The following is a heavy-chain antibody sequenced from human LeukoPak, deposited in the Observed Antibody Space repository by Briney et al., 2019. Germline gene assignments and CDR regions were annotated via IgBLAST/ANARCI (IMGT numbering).Heavy chain of an antibody. J-gene: IGHJ4*02. D-gene: IGHD3-22*01. CDR3: AKASAMIVVVSKYFDY. V-gene: IGHV3-73*01. CDR1: GFTFSGSA. Sequence: GGSLRLSCAASGFTFSGSAMHWVRQASGKGLEWVGRIRSKANSYATAYAASVKGRFTISRDDSKNTAYLQMNSLRAEDTAVYYCAKASAMIVVVSKYFDYWGQGTLVTVSS. CDR2: IRSKANSYAT.